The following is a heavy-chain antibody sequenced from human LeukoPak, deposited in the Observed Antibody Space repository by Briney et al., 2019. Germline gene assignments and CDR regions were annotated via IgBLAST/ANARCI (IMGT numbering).Heavy chain of an antibody. V-gene: IGHV4-59*01. J-gene: IGHJ5*02. Sequence: PSETLSLTCTVSGGSISGFFWSWIRQPPGKGLGYIGYIYYSGTTDYNPSLKSRAIISVDTSKNQFSLNLTSVTAADTAIYYCARVGYGSGSWGWFDPWDQGALVTVSS. D-gene: IGHD3-10*01. CDR1: GGSISGFF. CDR2: IYYSGTT. CDR3: ARVGYGSGSWGWFDP.